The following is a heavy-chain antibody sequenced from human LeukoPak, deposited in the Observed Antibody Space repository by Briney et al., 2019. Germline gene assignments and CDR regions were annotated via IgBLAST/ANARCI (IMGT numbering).Heavy chain of an antibody. V-gene: IGHV3-23*01. Sequence: GGSLRLSCAASGFTFTSNAFNWVRPSPGKGLEWVSAISDSGGITDYADSVRGRFTIPRDNSKNTLYLQMNSLRVEDTAVYYCARYFLDWGRGTLVTVSS. CDR2: ISDSGGIT. CDR3: ARYFLD. J-gene: IGHJ4*02. CDR1: GFTFTSNA.